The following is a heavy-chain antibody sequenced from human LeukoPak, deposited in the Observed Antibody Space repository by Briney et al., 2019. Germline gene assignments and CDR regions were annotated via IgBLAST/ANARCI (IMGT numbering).Heavy chain of an antibody. CDR1: GFTFSSYE. CDR3: ARGAGSGADYYYYYYMDV. J-gene: IGHJ6*03. CDR2: ISSSGSTI. Sequence: GGSLRLSCAASGFTFSSYEMNWVCQAPGKGQGWGSYISSSGSTIYYADSVKGRFTISRDNAKNSLYLQMNSLRAEDTAVYYCARGAGSGADYYYYYYMDVWGKGTTVTVSS. D-gene: IGHD1-26*01. V-gene: IGHV3-48*03.